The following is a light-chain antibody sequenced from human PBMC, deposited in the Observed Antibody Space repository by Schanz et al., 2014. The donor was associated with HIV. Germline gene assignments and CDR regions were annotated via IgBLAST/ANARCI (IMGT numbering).Light chain of an antibody. J-gene: IGKJ1*01. CDR3: LQYHAFPWT. Sequence: DIQMTQSPSPLSASIGDTITITCRARQAIRADLGWYQQKPGRAPKRLIYGASNLQSGVPSRFSGSGSETEFTLTVSSLQAEDFATYYCLQYHAFPWTFGQGTKVDVK. CDR2: GAS. V-gene: IGKV1-17*01. CDR1: QAIRAD.